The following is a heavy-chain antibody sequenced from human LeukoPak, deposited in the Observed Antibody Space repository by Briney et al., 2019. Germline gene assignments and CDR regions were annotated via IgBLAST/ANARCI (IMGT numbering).Heavy chain of an antibody. V-gene: IGHV4-4*07. D-gene: IGHD3-22*01. CDR3: ARGRGVKYYYDSSGYYLDY. CDR2: IYTSGST. J-gene: IGHJ4*02. CDR1: GGSISSYY. Sequence: PSETLSLTCTVSGGSISSYYWSWIRQPAGKGLEWIGRIYTSGSTNYNPSLKSRVTMSVDTPKNQFSLKLSSVTAADTAVYYCARGRGVKYYYDSSGYYLDYWGQGTLVTVSS.